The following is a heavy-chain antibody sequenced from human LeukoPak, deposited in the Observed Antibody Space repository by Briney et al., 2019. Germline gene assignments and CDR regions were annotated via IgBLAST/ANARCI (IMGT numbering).Heavy chain of an antibody. Sequence: GGSLRLSCAASGFTFSSYAMSWVRQAPGKGLEWVSAISGSGGSTYYADSVKGRFTISRDNSKNTLYLQMNSLRAEDTAVYYCAKDGLMVRGVITNYYYYYYMDVWGKGTTVTISS. V-gene: IGHV3-23*01. CDR3: AKDGLMVRGVITNYYYYYYMDV. CDR1: GFTFSSYA. D-gene: IGHD3-10*01. CDR2: ISGSGGST. J-gene: IGHJ6*03.